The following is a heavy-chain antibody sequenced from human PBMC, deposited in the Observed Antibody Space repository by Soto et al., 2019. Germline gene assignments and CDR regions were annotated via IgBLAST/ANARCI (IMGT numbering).Heavy chain of an antibody. V-gene: IGHV3-7*01. CDR1: GFTFSSYW. J-gene: IGHJ4*02. CDR3: ARHGYSDYDLDY. D-gene: IGHD5-12*01. CDR2: INQPGRVE. Sequence: EVQLVESGGGLVQPGGSLRLSCAASGFTFSSYWMAWVRQAPGKGLEWVANINQPGRVEHYVDSVKGRFTLSRDNAKNSVYLQMNSLIAEDTAVYYCARHGYSDYDLDYWGQGTLVTVSS.